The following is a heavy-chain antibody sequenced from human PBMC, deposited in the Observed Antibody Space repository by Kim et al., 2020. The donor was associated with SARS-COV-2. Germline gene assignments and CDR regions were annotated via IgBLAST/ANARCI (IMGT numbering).Heavy chain of an antibody. CDR2: IKQDGSEK. Sequence: GGSLRLSCAASGFTFSSYWMSWVRQAPGKGLEWAANIKQDGSEKYYVDSVKGRFTISRDNAKNSLYLQMNSLRAEDTAVYYCARGPTVLWFGELLYGMDVWGQGTTVTVSS. CDR1: GFTFSSYW. V-gene: IGHV3-7*01. D-gene: IGHD3-10*01. CDR3: ARGPTVLWFGELLYGMDV. J-gene: IGHJ6*02.